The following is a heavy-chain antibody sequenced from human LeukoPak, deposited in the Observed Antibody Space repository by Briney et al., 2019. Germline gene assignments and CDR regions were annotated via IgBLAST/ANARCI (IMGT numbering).Heavy chain of an antibody. CDR3: ARGARYCSSTSCNYYYYMDV. Sequence: GGSLRLSCAASGFTFSSYEMNWVRQAPGKGLEWGSYISSSGSTIYYADSVKGRFTISRDNAKNSLYLQMNSLRAEDTAVYYCARGARYCSSTSCNYYYYMDVWGKGTTVTISS. V-gene: IGHV3-48*03. D-gene: IGHD2-2*01. J-gene: IGHJ6*03. CDR1: GFTFSSYE. CDR2: ISSSGSTI.